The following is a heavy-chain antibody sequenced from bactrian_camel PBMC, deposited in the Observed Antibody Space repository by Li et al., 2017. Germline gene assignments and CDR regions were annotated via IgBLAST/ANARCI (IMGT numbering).Heavy chain of an antibody. D-gene: IGHD2*01. V-gene: IGHV3S42*01. Sequence: VQLVESGGGSVRAGGSLRLSCAASGFTRSSYCMGWFRQAPGKEREAVAGVFLAGGSPRYADSVKGRFTISQDNAKNTMYLQMSSLKPEDTAMYYCAALYTGISGCYATSLDPGSFDYWGRGTQVTVS. CDR3: AALYTGISGCYATSLDPGSFDY. CDR1: GFTRSSYC. J-gene: IGHJ4*01. CDR2: VFLAGGSP.